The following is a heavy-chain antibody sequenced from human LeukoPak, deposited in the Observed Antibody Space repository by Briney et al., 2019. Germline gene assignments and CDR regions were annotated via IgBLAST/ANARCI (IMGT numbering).Heavy chain of an antibody. CDR1: GFTFDDYG. D-gene: IGHD6-19*01. CDR2: INWNGGST. J-gene: IGHJ5*02. V-gene: IGHV3-20*04. Sequence: SGGSLRLSCAASGFTFDDYGMSWVRQVPGKGLEWVSGINWNGGSTGYADSVKGRFTISRNNAKNSLYLQMNSLRAGDTALYYCARAGYSNGWYASWFDPWGQGTLVTVSS. CDR3: ARAGYSNGWYASWFDP.